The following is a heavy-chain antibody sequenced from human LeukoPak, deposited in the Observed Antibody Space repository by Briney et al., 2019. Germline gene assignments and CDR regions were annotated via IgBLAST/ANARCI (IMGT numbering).Heavy chain of an antibody. CDR1: GFTFSSYA. CDR2: ISGSGGST. J-gene: IGHJ3*02. D-gene: IGHD3-22*01. CDR3: AKDWYNYDSSGYYWDAFDI. Sequence: GGTLRLSCAASGFTFSSYAMSWVRQAPGKGLEWVSTISGSGGSTYYADSAKGRFTISRDNSKNTLFLQMNSLRAEDTAVYYCAKDWYNYDSSGYYWDAFDIWGQGTMVTVSS. V-gene: IGHV3-23*01.